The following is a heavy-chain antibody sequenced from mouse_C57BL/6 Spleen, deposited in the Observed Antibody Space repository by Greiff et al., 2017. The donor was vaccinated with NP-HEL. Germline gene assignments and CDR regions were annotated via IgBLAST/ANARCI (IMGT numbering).Heavy chain of an antibody. CDR2: LSNLAYSI. D-gene: IGHD4-1*01. CDR3: ARHEGAGPFAY. Sequence: EVKLMESGGGLVQPGGSLKLSCAASGFTFSDYGMAWVRQAPRKGPEWVAFLSNLAYSIYYADTVTGRFTISRENAKNTLYMEMSSLRSEDTAMYYCARHEGAGPFAYWGQGTLVTVSA. J-gene: IGHJ3*01. V-gene: IGHV5-15*01. CDR1: GFTFSDYG.